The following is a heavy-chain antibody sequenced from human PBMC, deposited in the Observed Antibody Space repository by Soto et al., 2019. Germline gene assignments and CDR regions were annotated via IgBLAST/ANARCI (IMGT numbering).Heavy chain of an antibody. J-gene: IGHJ5*01. CDR1: GYTFTDYA. CDR2: IGTSIGHT. Sequence: QVQLVQSGADLKKPGASVKVSCKASGYTFTDYAITWVRQAPGHGLEWVGWIGTSIGHTNYAQNFRGRVTMTADTSTNTSYMDLRSLRSDYTAIYYCSRGSSCSCGTCTNWFDSWWQGTLVTVAS. V-gene: IGHV1-18*01. D-gene: IGHD2-15*01. CDR3: SRGSSCSCGTCTNWFDS.